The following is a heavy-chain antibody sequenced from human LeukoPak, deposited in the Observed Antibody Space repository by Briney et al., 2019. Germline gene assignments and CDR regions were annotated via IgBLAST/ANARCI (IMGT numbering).Heavy chain of an antibody. V-gene: IGHV3-33*08. CDR1: GFTFSSYG. CDR2: IWYDGSNK. J-gene: IGHJ4*02. Sequence: GGSLRLSCAASGFTFSSYGMHWVRQAPGKGLEWVAVIWYDGSNKYYADSVKGRFTISRDNSKNTLYLQMNSLGAEDTAVYYCARGKSGYYTSYYFDYWGQGTLVTVSS. D-gene: IGHD3-22*01. CDR3: ARGKSGYYTSYYFDY.